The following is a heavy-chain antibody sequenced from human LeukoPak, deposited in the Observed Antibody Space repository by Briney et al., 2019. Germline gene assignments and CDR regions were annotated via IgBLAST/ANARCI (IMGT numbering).Heavy chain of an antibody. CDR1: GYSFTSYW. D-gene: IGHD4-23*01. CDR2: IYPGDSDT. J-gene: IGHJ4*02. Sequence: GESLKISCQVSGYSFTSYWIGWVRQMPGKGLEWMGIIYPGDSDTRYSPSFQGQVTISADKSISTAYLQWSSLKASDTAMYYCARPPLYGGNSADYWGQGTLVTVSS. CDR3: ARPPLYGGNSADY. V-gene: IGHV5-51*01.